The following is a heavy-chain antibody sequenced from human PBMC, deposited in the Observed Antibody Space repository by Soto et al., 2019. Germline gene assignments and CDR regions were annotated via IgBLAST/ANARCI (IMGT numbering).Heavy chain of an antibody. V-gene: IGHV1-3*01. D-gene: IGHD2-2*01. CDR2: INAGSGNT. CDR1: GYTSTNYG. J-gene: IGHJ4*02. CDR3: AQDIIVIPGAKGLDY. Sequence: QVQLVQSGTEVMKPGASVKVSCKASGYTSTNYGLHWVRQAPGQRLEWMGWINAGSGNTKYSQKFPGSSTITRDTSASTDYMELSRLRSEDTAVYYCAQDIIVIPGAKGLDYWRQGALVTVSS.